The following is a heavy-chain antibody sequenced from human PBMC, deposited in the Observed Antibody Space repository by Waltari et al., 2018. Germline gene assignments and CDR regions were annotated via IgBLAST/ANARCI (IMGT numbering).Heavy chain of an antibody. D-gene: IGHD5-18*01. CDR2: ISGSGRES. V-gene: IGHV3-23*01. J-gene: IGHJ1*01. Sequence: EVQLLESGGHRVQPGESLTLSCVASGFTFSQYAMGWVRQGPGKGLEWVSVISGSGRESYYADSVKGRFAISRDIPKNTLYLQMNSLRVEDTAIYYCAKARGYTYGYANNWGQGTLVAVSS. CDR3: AKARGYTYGYANN. CDR1: GFTFSQYA.